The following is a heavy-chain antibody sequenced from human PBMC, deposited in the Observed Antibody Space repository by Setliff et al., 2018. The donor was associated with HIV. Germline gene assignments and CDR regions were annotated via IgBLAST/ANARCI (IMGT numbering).Heavy chain of an antibody. CDR2: VTHSGRT. CDR1: GGSISSGSYF. Sequence: SETLSLTCTVSGGSISSGSYFWTWIRQPAGKGLEWIGEVTHSGRTNYNPSLESRVTTSVDTSKKQFSLRLTSVTAADTAVYYCARGVRDNSGWYDAFDIWGQGTMVTVSS. CDR3: ARGVRDNSGWYDAFDI. D-gene: IGHD6-19*01. V-gene: IGHV4-61*10. J-gene: IGHJ3*02.